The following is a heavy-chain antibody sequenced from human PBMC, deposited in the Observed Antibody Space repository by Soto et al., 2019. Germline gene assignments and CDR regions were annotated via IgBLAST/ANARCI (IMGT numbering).Heavy chain of an antibody. CDR1: GGTFSSYA. D-gene: IGHD4-17*01. CDR3: AGGVRRTTVTTSRGGGVYYYYGMDV. CDR2: IIPIFGTA. V-gene: IGHV1-69*06. Sequence: QVQLVQSGAEVKKPGSSVKVSCKASGGTFSSYAISWVRQAPGQGLEWMGGIIPIFGTANYAQKFQGRVTYTGDKSTSAASMELSRLGSEDTAVYYCAGGVRRTTVTTSRGGGVYYYYGMDVWGQGTTVTVSS. J-gene: IGHJ6*02.